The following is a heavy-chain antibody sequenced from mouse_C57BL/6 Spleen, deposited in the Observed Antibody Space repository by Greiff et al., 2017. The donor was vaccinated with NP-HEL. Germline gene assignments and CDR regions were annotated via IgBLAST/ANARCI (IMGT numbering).Heavy chain of an antibody. V-gene: IGHV1-80*01. CDR3: ARSRLGGYFDY. CDR2: IYPGDGDT. Sequence: VQLQQSGAELVKPGASVKISCKASGYAFSSYWMNWVKQRPGKGLEWIGQIYPGDGDTNYNGKFKDKATLTADKSSSTAYMQLSSLTSEDSAVYFCARSRLGGYFDYWGQGTTLTVSS. CDR1: GYAFSSYW. D-gene: IGHD4-1*01. J-gene: IGHJ2*01.